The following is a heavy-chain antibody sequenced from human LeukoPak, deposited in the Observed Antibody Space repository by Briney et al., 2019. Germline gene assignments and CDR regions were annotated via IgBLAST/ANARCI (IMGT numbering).Heavy chain of an antibody. Sequence: PSETLSLTCTVSVGSISRSSDYRGWIRQPPGKGLEWIGSVYYSGSTHYNSSLQSRVTISVDTSKNQFSLKLTSVTAADTAIYYCARHRSGWYSDFDFWGQGTLVTVSS. V-gene: IGHV4-39*01. CDR2: VYYSGST. CDR3: ARHRSGWYSDFDF. J-gene: IGHJ4*02. CDR1: VGSISRSSDY. D-gene: IGHD6-19*01.